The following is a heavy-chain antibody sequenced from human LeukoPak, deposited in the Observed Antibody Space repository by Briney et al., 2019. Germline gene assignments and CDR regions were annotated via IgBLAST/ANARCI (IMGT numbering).Heavy chain of an antibody. CDR3: ARAPGDWFDP. J-gene: IGHJ5*02. V-gene: IGHV3-48*04. D-gene: IGHD1-26*01. CDR1: GFTFSDHW. Sequence: SGGSLRLSCAAAGFTFSDHWMTWVRQVPGKGLEWVSYISSSGSTIYYADSVKGRFTISRDNAKNSLYLQMNSLRAEDTAVYYCARAPGDWFDPWGQGTLVTVSS. CDR2: ISSSGSTI.